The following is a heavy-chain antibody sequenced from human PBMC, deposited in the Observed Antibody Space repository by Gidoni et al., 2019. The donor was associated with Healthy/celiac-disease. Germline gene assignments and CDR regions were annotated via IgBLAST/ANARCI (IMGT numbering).Heavy chain of an antibody. CDR1: GGTFSSYA. D-gene: IGHD3-22*01. V-gene: IGHV1-69*01. CDR2: IIPIFGTA. Sequence: QVQLVQSGAEVKKPGSSVKVSCKASGGTFSSYAISWVRQAPGQGLEWMGGIIPIFGTANYAQKFQGRVTITADESTSTAYMELSSLRSEDTAVYYCARDEPYYYDSSGYYHSWFDPWGQGTLVTVSS. J-gene: IGHJ5*02. CDR3: ARDEPYYYDSSGYYHSWFDP.